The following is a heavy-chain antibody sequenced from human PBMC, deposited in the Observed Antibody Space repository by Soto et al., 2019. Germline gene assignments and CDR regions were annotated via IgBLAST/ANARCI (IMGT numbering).Heavy chain of an antibody. D-gene: IGHD2-15*01. Sequence: PSETLSLTCTVSGGSISSYYWSWIRQPPGKGLEWIGYIYYSGSTNYNPSLKSRVTISVDTSKNQFSLKLSSVTAADTAVYYCARQRGGVAPIDYWGQGTLVTVSS. V-gene: IGHV4-59*08. CDR3: ARQRGGVAPIDY. CDR2: IYYSGST. J-gene: IGHJ4*02. CDR1: GGSISSYY.